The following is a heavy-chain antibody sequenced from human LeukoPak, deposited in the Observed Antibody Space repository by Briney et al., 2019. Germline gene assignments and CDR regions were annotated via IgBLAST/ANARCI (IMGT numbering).Heavy chain of an antibody. D-gene: IGHD3-22*01. CDR3: ARGLSGYYSNYYYYMDV. J-gene: IGHJ6*03. V-gene: IGHV4-61*01. CDR1: GDFITKPSYY. Sequence: SDTLSLTCTVSGDFITKPSYYWGWLRQPPGKGLEWFGYIYYSGSTNYNPSLKSRVIISVDTSKNQFSLKLSSVTAADTAVYYCARGLSGYYSNYYYYMDVWGKGTTVTVSS. CDR2: IYYSGST.